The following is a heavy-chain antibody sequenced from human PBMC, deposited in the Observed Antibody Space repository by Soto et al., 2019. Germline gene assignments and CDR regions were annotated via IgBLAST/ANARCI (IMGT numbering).Heavy chain of an antibody. V-gene: IGHV3-23*01. Sequence: EVQLLESGGGLVQPGGSVRLSCAASGFTFSSYAMRWGRQAPVKGLEWVSAISGSGGSTYYADSVKGRFTISRDNSKNPLYLQMNSLRAEDAAVYYCARRGSGSYYDYWGQGTLVNVSS. D-gene: IGHD1-26*01. CDR1: GFTFSSYA. J-gene: IGHJ4*02. CDR2: ISGSGGST. CDR3: ARRGSGSYYDY.